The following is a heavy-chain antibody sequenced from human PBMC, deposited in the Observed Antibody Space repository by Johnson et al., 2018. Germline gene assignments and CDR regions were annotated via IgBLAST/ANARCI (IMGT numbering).Heavy chain of an antibody. Sequence: SGAEVKKPGASVEVSCKASGYTFTSYYMHWVRPAPGQGLEWMGIINPSGGSTSYAQKFQGRVTITAAESTSPAYLELSSRRSEDTASYYCARRNPNYHPHYYYGMDVWGQGTTVTVAS. D-gene: IGHD5-24*01. J-gene: IGHJ6*02. V-gene: IGHV1-46*01. CDR3: ARRNPNYHPHYYYGMDV. CDR2: INPSGGST. CDR1: GYTFTSYY.